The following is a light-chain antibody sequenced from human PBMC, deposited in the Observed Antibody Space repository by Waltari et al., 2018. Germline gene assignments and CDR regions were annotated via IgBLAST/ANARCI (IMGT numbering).Light chain of an antibody. CDR3: QQSYSTPIT. J-gene: IGKJ5*01. CDR1: PSISSY. V-gene: IGKV1-39*01. CDR2: AAS. Sequence: DIQLTPSPSSLSASFGDRVTITCRASPSISSYLNWYQQKPGKAPKLLIYAASSLQSGVPSRFSGSGSGTDFTLTISSLQPEDFATYYCQQSYSTPITFGQGTRLEIK.